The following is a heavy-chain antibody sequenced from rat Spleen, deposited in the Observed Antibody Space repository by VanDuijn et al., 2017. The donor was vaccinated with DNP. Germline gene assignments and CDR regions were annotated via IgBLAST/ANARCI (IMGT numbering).Heavy chain of an antibody. V-gene: IGHV5S13*01. J-gene: IGHJ3*01. Sequence: EVQLVESGGGLVQPGNSLKLSCAASGFSFSDYAMAWVRQAPKKGLEWVASISASGGSTSYRDSVKGRFTISRDNAKNTQYLQMDSLRSEDTATYYCATGVYGGYEDWFAYWGQGTLVTVSS. CDR2: ISASGGST. CDR3: ATGVYGGYEDWFAY. CDR1: GFSFSDYA. D-gene: IGHD1-11*01.